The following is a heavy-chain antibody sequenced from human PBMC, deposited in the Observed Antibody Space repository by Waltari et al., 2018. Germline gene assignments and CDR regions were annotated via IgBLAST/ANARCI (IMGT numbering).Heavy chain of an antibody. D-gene: IGHD3-3*01. J-gene: IGHJ3*01. Sequence: QVQMVQSGPEVKQPGSSMNVSCKTSGDTFSNYYFNWVRQAPGRGLEWLGGVMPTFATPNYAQTDRDRVTIIADESTNTVYLQLRSLTVGDTAVYYCARGRETYSWSAWEFWGPGTRISVSS. CDR2: VMPTFATP. CDR3: ARGRETYSWSAWEF. V-gene: IGHV1-69*12. CDR1: GDTFSNYY.